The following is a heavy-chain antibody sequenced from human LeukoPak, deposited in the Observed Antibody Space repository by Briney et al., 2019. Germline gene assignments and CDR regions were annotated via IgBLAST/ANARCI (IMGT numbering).Heavy chain of an antibody. D-gene: IGHD2-15*01. J-gene: IGHJ4*02. Sequence: ASVKVSCKASGYTFTSYGISWVRQAPGQGLEWMGGINPNSGGTNYAQKFQGRVTMTRDTSISTAYMELNRLRSDDTAVYYCARYYCGGGSCHYFDYWGQGTLVTVSS. CDR1: GYTFTSYG. V-gene: IGHV1-2*02. CDR2: INPNSGGT. CDR3: ARYYCGGGSCHYFDY.